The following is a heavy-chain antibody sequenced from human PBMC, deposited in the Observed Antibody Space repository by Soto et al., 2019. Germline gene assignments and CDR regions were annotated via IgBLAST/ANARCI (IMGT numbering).Heavy chain of an antibody. CDR3: ARDYNGLGV. CDR2: ISGDGSTT. J-gene: IGHJ4*02. Sequence: GGSLRLSCAASGFSLSNYWMHWVRQAPGKGLVWVARISGDGSTTTYADSVKGRFTLFRDNAKSTLYLQMNSLTGEDTAVYYCARDYNGLGVWGQGTLVTVSS. V-gene: IGHV3-74*01. D-gene: IGHD3-10*01. CDR1: GFSLSNYW.